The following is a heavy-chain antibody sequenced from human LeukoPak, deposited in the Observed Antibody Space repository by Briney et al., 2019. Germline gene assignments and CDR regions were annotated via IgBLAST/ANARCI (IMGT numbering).Heavy chain of an antibody. CDR3: ARGLGDGDHADY. V-gene: IGHV4-34*01. D-gene: IGHD4-17*01. CDR1: GGSFSGYY. J-gene: IGHJ4*02. CDR2: INHSGST. Sequence: SETLSLTCAVYGGSFSGYYWSWIRQPPGKGLEWIGEINHSGSTNYNPSLKSRVTISVDTSKNQFSLKLSSVTAADTAVYYCARGLGDGDHADYWGQGTLVTVSS.